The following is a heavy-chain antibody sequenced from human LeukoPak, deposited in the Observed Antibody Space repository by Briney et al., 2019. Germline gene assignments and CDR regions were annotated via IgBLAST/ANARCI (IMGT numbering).Heavy chain of an antibody. D-gene: IGHD5-24*01. CDR1: GFTFSTYS. J-gene: IGHJ4*02. Sequence: PRGSLRLSCAASGFTFSTYSMNWVRQAPGKGLEWVSCISSSSSYIYYADSVKGRFTIARDNAKKLVHLQMSSLRAEDTAVYYCARERDGYNYADFWGQGTLVTVSS. V-gene: IGHV3-21*01. CDR2: ISSSSSYI. CDR3: ARERDGYNYADF.